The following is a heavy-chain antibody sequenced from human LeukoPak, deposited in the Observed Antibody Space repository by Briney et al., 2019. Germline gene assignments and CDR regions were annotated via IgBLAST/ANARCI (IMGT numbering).Heavy chain of an antibody. V-gene: IGHV3-7*05. J-gene: IGHJ4*02. Sequence: GGSLRLSCAASGFTFSNYWMSWVRQAPGRGLEWVANIKKDGSEKYYVDSVRGRFTISRDNAKNSLYLQMNSLRAEDTAVYYCAKSSRGSGSYYIPPGDYWGQGTLVTVSS. D-gene: IGHD3-10*01. CDR2: IKKDGSEK. CDR3: AKSSRGSGSYYIPPGDY. CDR1: GFTFSNYW.